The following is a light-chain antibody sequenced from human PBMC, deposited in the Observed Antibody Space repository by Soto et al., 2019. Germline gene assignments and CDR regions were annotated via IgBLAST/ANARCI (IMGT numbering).Light chain of an antibody. CDR1: SSDVGGYNY. V-gene: IGLV2-14*01. Sequence: QSALTQPASVSGSPGQSITISCTGTSSDVGGYNYVSWYQQHPGKAPKLMIYEVGNRPSGVSNRFSGSKSGNTASLTISGLQAEDEADYYCSSYTSSSIRYVFGTGTKLTVL. J-gene: IGLJ1*01. CDR3: SSYTSSSIRYV. CDR2: EVG.